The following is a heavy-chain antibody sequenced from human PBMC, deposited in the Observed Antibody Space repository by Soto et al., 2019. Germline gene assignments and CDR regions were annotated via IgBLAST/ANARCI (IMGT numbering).Heavy chain of an antibody. Sequence: GGSLRLSCAASGFTLRSYGMHWVRQAPGKGLEWVAVISYDGSNKYYGDSVKGRFAISRDNPKNTLYLQMDSLRAEDTAVYYCVIENLREWFGKLAPALDVWGQGSTVTVSS. CDR3: VIENLREWFGKLAPALDV. V-gene: IGHV3-30*03. CDR1: GFTLRSYG. J-gene: IGHJ6*02. D-gene: IGHD3-10*01. CDR2: ISYDGSNK.